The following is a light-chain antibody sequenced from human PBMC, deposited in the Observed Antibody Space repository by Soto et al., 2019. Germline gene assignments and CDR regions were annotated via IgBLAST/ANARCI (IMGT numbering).Light chain of an antibody. CDR2: SID. CDR1: TGAVTSGCY. Sequence: QAVVTQEPSLTVSPGGTVTLTCGSSTGAVTSGCYPNWFQQKPGQAPRALIYSIDKIHSWTPTRFSGSLLGDKAALTLSGVQPEDEADYYCLLYYGGPVVFGGGTKLTVL. CDR3: LLYYGGPVV. V-gene: IGLV7-43*01. J-gene: IGLJ2*01.